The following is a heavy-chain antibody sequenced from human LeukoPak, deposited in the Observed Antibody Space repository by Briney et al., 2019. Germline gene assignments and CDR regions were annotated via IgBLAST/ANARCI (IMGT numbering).Heavy chain of an antibody. CDR1: GLSITHGYY. CDR3: ARSVAAAGPLGY. J-gene: IGHJ4*02. V-gene: IGHV4-34*01. CDR2: INHSGST. Sequence: SETLSLTCAVSGLSITHGYYWGWIRQPPGKGLEWIGEINHSGSTNYNPSLKSRVTISVDTSKNQFSLKLSSVTAADTAVYYCARSVAAAGPLGYWGQGTLVTVSS. D-gene: IGHD6-13*01.